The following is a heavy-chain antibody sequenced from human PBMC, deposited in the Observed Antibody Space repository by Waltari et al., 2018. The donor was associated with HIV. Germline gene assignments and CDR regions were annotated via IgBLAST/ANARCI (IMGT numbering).Heavy chain of an antibody. D-gene: IGHD1-1*01. Sequence: EVHLVESGGGLVQPGGALILSCAASGFTFSTYAMNWVRQAPGEGLEWVSYITSDSSTIYHADSLKGRFIISRDNARNSLYLQMNSLRDDDTAVYYCARAGGRRGNNNLHFDYWGQGILVSVSS. CDR3: ARAGGRRGNNNLHFDY. CDR1: GFTFSTYA. CDR2: ITSDSSTI. J-gene: IGHJ4*02. V-gene: IGHV3-48*02.